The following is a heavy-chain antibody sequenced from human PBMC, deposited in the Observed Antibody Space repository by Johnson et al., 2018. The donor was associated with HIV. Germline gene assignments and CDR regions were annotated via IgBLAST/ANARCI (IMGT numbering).Heavy chain of an antibody. V-gene: IGHV3-30*04. J-gene: IGHJ3*02. CDR3: ARDYRDGGNSAFDI. Sequence: QMLLVESGGGVVQPGRSLRLSCAASGFTFSSYAMHWVRQAPGKGLEWVAVISYDGSNKYYADSVKGRFTISRDNSKNTLYLQMHSLRAEDTAVYYCARDYRDGGNSAFDIWSQGTMVTVSS. D-gene: IGHD4-23*01. CDR2: ISYDGSNK. CDR1: GFTFSSYA.